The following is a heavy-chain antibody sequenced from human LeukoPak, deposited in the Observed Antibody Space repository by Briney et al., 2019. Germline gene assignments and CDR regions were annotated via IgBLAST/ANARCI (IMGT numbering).Heavy chain of an antibody. Sequence: GGSLRLSCAASGFTFSSYSMNWVRQAPGKGLEWVSSISSSSYIYYADSVKGRFTISRDNAKNSLFLQMNSLRADDTAVYYCAREVVIFPDYYYYGMDVWGQGTTVTVSS. J-gene: IGHJ6*02. D-gene: IGHD3-9*01. CDR2: ISSSSYI. CDR3: AREVVIFPDYYYYGMDV. CDR1: GFTFSSYS. V-gene: IGHV3-21*04.